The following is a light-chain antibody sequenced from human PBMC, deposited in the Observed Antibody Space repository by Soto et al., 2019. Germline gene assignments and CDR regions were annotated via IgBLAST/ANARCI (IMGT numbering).Light chain of an antibody. J-gene: IGKJ3*01. CDR2: DAS. V-gene: IGKV3-11*01. CDR3: QQRSNWPPRFT. CDR1: QSVSSH. Sequence: EIVLTQSPATLSLSPGERATLSCRASQSVSSHLAWYQQKPGQAPRVLIYDASNMATGIPARFSGSGSGTDFTLTISSLEPEDFAVYYCQQRSNWPPRFTFGPGTKVDIK.